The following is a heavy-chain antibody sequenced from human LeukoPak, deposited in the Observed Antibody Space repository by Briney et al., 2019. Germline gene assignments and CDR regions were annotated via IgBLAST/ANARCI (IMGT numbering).Heavy chain of an antibody. D-gene: IGHD1-14*01. CDR3: AKDYVGPITLIDY. CDR1: GFTFSSYA. CDR2: ISGSGGST. Sequence: GSLRLSCAASGFTFSSYAMSWVRQAPGKGLEWVSAISGSGGSTYHADSVKGRFTISRDNSKNTLYLQMNSLRAEDTAVYYCAKDYVGPITLIDYWGQGTLVTVSS. J-gene: IGHJ4*02. V-gene: IGHV3-23*01.